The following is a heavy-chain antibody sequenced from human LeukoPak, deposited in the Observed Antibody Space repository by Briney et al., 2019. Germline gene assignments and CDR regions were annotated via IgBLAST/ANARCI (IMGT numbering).Heavy chain of an antibody. V-gene: IGHV3-23*01. Sequence: GGSLRLSCAASGFTFSSYGMSWVRQAPGKGLEWVSAISGSGGSTYYADSVKGRFTISRDNSKNTLYLQMNSLRAEDTAVYYCAKDSYYYGSGVSPGVFDPWGQGTLVTVSS. CDR1: GFTFSSYG. CDR3: AKDSYYYGSGVSPGVFDP. D-gene: IGHD3-10*01. J-gene: IGHJ5*02. CDR2: ISGSGGST.